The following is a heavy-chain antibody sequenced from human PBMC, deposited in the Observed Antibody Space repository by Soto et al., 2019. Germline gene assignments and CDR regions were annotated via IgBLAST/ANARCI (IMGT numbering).Heavy chain of an antibody. V-gene: IGHV4-30-2*01. CDR2: IYHSGST. CDR1: GGSISSGGYS. D-gene: IGHD6-19*01. Sequence: SETLSLTCAVSGGSISSGGYSWSWIRQPPGKGLEWIGYIYHSGSTYYNPSLKSRVTISVDTSKNQFSLKLSSVTAADTAVYYCARRGGGWSPYYYYYMDVWGKGTTVTVSS. CDR3: ARRGGGWSPYYYYYMDV. J-gene: IGHJ6*03.